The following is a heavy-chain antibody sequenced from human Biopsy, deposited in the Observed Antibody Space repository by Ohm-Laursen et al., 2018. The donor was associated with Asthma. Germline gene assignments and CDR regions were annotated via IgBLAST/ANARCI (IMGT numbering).Heavy chain of an antibody. Sequence: RLSCAASGVNVTNNYMTWVRQAPGKGLEWVSIMYAGGSRFYADRVKGRFTISRDNSKNTLYLQMDSLRPEDTALYYCARAGDTNDYGPAFDIWGLGTMVTVSS. CDR2: MYAGGSR. V-gene: IGHV3-53*01. CDR3: ARAGDTNDYGPAFDI. J-gene: IGHJ3*02. CDR1: GVNVTNNY. D-gene: IGHD4-17*01.